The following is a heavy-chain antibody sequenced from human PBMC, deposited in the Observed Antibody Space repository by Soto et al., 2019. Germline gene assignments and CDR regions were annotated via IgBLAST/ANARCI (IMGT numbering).Heavy chain of an antibody. J-gene: IGHJ6*02. D-gene: IGHD3-10*01. CDR1: GGSISSYY. V-gene: IGHV4-59*01. CDR3: ASLYGSGSYGDYYYYYGMDV. CDR2: IYYSGST. Sequence: LETLSLTCTVSGGSISSYYWSWIRQPPGKGLEWIGYIYYSGSTNYNPSLKSRVTISVDTSKNQFSLKLSSVTAADTAVYYCASLYGSGSYGDYYYYYGMDVWGQGTTVTVS.